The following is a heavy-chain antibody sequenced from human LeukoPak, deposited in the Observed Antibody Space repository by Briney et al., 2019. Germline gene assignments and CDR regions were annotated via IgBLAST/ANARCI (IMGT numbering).Heavy chain of an antibody. V-gene: IGHV1-18*01. CDR3: ARARGSMNIVTTTTYDY. CDR2: INTYNGNT. CDR1: GYRFKSYV. Sequence: ASVTVSCKTSGYRFKSYVITWARQAPGQGLEWIGLINTYNGNTDYAQKFQGRVTMTTDTSTSTVYMDLRSLRSDDTAVYYCARARGSMNIVTTTTYDYWGQGTLVTVSS. D-gene: IGHD4-11*01. J-gene: IGHJ4*02.